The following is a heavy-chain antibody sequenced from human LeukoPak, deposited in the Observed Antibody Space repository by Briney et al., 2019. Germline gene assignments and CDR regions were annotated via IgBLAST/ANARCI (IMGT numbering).Heavy chain of an antibody. CDR2: IKQDGSDK. Sequence: GGSLRLSCAASGFTFSGYWMSWVRQAPAKGLEWVANIKQDGSDKYYVDSVKGRFSISRDNAKNSLYLQTNSLRVEDTAVYHCARGGWYGFYWGQGALVTVSS. V-gene: IGHV3-7*01. D-gene: IGHD6-13*01. CDR1: GFTFSGYW. CDR3: ARGGWYGFY. J-gene: IGHJ4*02.